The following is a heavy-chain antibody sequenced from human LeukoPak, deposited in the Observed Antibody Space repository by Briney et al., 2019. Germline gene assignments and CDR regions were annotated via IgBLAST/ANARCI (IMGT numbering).Heavy chain of an antibody. J-gene: IGHJ3*02. V-gene: IGHV4-39*01. CDR3: ARHPSRLGPEDGFDI. Sequence: PSETLSLTCTVSGGSISSSSYYWGWIRQPPGKGLEWIGSIYYSGSTYYNPSLKSRVTISVDTSKNQFSLKLSSVTAADTAVYYCARHPSRLGPEDGFDIWGQGTMVTVSS. CDR1: GGSISSSSYY. CDR2: IYYSGST. D-gene: IGHD6-19*01.